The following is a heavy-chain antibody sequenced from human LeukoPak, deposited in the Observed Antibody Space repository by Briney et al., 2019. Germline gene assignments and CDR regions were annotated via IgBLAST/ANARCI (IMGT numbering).Heavy chain of an antibody. CDR1: GFTFDDYA. D-gene: IGHD4-17*01. J-gene: IGHJ4*02. Sequence: GRSLRLSCAASGFTFDDYAMHWVRQAPGKGLEWVSGISWNSGSIGYADSVKGRFTISRDNAKNSLYLQMNSLRSDDTAVYYCARDGHIDYGDYDRWLSSTAAVFDYWGQGTLVTVSS. V-gene: IGHV3-9*01. CDR3: ARDGHIDYGDYDRWLSSTAAVFDY. CDR2: ISWNSGSI.